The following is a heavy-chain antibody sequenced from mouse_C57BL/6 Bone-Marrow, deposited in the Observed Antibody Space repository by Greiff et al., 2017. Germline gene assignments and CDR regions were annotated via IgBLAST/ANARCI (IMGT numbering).Heavy chain of an antibody. J-gene: IGHJ2*01. Sequence: VQLHQSGAELVKPGASVKLSCTASGFNIKDYYIHWVKQRTEQGLEWIGRIDPEDGETKYAPKFQDKATITADTSSNTAYLQLSSLTSEDTAVYYCTRSLIYCGTNYWGQGTTLTVSS. CDR1: GFNIKDYY. D-gene: IGHD1-1*01. V-gene: IGHV14-2*01. CDR3: TRSLIYCGTNY. CDR2: IDPEDGET.